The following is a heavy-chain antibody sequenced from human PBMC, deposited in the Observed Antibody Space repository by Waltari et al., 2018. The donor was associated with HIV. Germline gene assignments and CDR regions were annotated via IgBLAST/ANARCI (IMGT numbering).Heavy chain of an antibody. D-gene: IGHD2-15*01. CDR2: VNHSGKT. J-gene: IGHJ4*02. Sequence: QVQLQQWGAGLLKTSETLSLPCAVYGGSVSGYYWTWIRQAPGKGLEWIGEVNHSGKTNYNPSLKSRVTLAVDTSKNQFSLKMISVTGADTAVYYCAREKSRASKWYGIYYFDAWGQGTLVSVPS. V-gene: IGHV4-34*02. CDR3: AREKSRASKWYGIYYFDA. CDR1: GGSVSGYY.